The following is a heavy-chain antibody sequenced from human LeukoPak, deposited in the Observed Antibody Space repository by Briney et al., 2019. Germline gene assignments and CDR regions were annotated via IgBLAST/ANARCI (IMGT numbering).Heavy chain of an antibody. J-gene: IGHJ4*02. D-gene: IGHD4-17*01. CDR1: GYTFTGYY. CDR2: INPNSGGT. Sequence: EASVKVSCKASGYTFTGYYMHWVRQAPGQGLEWMGWINPNSGGTNYAQKFQGRVTMTRDTSISTAYMELSRLRSDDTAVYYCASWGYGDYQRKPFVYWGQGTLVTVSS. CDR3: ASWGYGDYQRKPFVY. V-gene: IGHV1-2*02.